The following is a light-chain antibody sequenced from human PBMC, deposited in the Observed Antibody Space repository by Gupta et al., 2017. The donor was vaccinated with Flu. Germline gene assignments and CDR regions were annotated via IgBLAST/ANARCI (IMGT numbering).Light chain of an antibody. V-gene: IGLV1-51*02. J-gene: IGLJ2*01. CDR2: QNN. CDR3: GTWDSSLSVVV. Sequence: SVLTQPPSVSAAPGQTVTIPCPGRSSNIGNNYVSWYQQLPGTAPQHLIYQNNKRPSGIPDRFAGSKSATSATLDITGLQTGDEAEYYCGTWDSSLSVVVFGGGTKLTVL. CDR1: SSNIGNNY.